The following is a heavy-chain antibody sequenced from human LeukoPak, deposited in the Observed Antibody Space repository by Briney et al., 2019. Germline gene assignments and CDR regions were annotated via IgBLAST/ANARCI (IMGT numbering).Heavy chain of an antibody. Sequence: ASVKVSCKASGYTFTSYGISWMRQAPGQGLEWMGWIGAYNGNTNYAQKLQGRVTMTTDTSTSTAYMELRSLRSDDTAVYYCARESRGGVPVPAAIGKYYYYMDVWGKGTTVTVSS. V-gene: IGHV1-18*01. CDR3: ARESRGGVPVPAAIGKYYYYMDV. J-gene: IGHJ6*03. D-gene: IGHD2-2*02. CDR2: IGAYNGNT. CDR1: GYTFTSYG.